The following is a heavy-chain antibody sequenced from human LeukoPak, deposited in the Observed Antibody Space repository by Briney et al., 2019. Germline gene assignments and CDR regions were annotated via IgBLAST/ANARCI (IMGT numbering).Heavy chain of an antibody. Sequence: PSETLSLTCAVSGGSISSYYWSWIRQPPGKGLEWIGYIYYSGSTNYNPSLKSRVTISVDTSKNQFSLKLSSVTAADTAVYYCARLSPKLYGMDVWGQGTTVTVSS. CDR3: ARLSPKLYGMDV. V-gene: IGHV4-59*08. J-gene: IGHJ6*02. CDR1: GGSISSYY. D-gene: IGHD3-3*02. CDR2: IYYSGST.